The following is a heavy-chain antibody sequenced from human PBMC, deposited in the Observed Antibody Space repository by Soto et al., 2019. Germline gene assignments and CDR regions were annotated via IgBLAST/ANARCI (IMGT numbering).Heavy chain of an antibody. Sequence: QLQLQESGPGLVKSSETLSLTCSVSGGSISSSSFYWGWIRQPPGKGLEWIGSIYYSGSTYYNPSLKSRLTISVDTSKNQFSLKLSSVTAADTALYYCARQYFGDSTLFWYFDLWGRGTLVTVSS. CDR2: IYYSGST. V-gene: IGHV4-39*01. CDR1: GGSISSSSFY. D-gene: IGHD4-17*01. CDR3: ARQYFGDSTLFWYFDL. J-gene: IGHJ2*01.